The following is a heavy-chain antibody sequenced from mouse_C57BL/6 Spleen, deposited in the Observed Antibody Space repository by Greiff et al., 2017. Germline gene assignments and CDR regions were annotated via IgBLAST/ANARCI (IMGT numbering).Heavy chain of an antibody. CDR2: INPNNGGT. Sequence: EVQLQQSGPELVKPGASVKISCKASGYTFTDYYMNWVKQSHGKSLEWIGDINPNNGGTSYNQKFKGKATLTVDKSSSTAYMELRSLTSEDSAVXYCARVYDYPLFDYWGQGTTLTVSS. CDR1: GYTFTDYY. CDR3: ARVYDYPLFDY. V-gene: IGHV1-26*01. D-gene: IGHD2-4*01. J-gene: IGHJ2*01.